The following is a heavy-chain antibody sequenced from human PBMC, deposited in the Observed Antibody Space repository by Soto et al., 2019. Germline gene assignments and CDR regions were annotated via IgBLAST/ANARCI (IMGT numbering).Heavy chain of an antibody. J-gene: IGHJ4*02. Sequence: GGSLRLSCAASGFTFSSYAMSWVRQAPGKGLEWVSAISGSGGSTYYADSVKGRFTISRDNSKNTLYLQMNSLRAEDTAVYYCAKYLRVYDSPRPPYDYWGQGTLVTVSS. CDR2: ISGSGGST. D-gene: IGHD3-22*01. V-gene: IGHV3-23*01. CDR1: GFTFSSYA. CDR3: AKYLRVYDSPRPPYDY.